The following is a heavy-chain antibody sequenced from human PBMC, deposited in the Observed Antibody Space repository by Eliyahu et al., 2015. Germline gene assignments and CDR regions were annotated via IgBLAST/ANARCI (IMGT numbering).Heavy chain of an antibody. V-gene: IGHV3-21*01. CDR3: ARAEWLIDY. CDR1: GFIFNSYS. J-gene: IGHJ4*02. D-gene: IGHD3-3*01. CDR2: ISSSASST. Sequence: EVELVESGGGLVKPGGSLRLACAASGFIFNSYSMTWVRQAPGKGLEWVASISSSASSTFYAESVKGRFTISRDNAKNSIFLQMDSLRAEDTAIYYCARAEWLIDYWGQGTLVTVSS.